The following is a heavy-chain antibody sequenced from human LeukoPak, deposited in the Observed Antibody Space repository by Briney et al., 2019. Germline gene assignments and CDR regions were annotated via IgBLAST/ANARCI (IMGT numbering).Heavy chain of an antibody. CDR1: GGSFSGYY. V-gene: IGHV4-34*01. Sequence: SETLSLTCAVYGGSFSGYYWSWIRQPPGKGLEWIGEINHSGSTNYNPSLKSRVTISVDTSKNQFSLKLSSVTAADTAVYYCARGNYYDSSGYFNDAFDIWGQGTMVTVSS. CDR2: INHSGST. CDR3: ARGNYYDSSGYFNDAFDI. J-gene: IGHJ3*02. D-gene: IGHD3-22*01.